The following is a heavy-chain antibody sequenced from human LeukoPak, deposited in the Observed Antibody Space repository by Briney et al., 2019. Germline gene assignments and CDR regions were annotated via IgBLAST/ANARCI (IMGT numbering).Heavy chain of an antibody. Sequence: KPSETLSLTCTVSGGSISSSSYYWGWIRQPPGKGLEWVGSIHYSGSTYYNPSLKSRLTISVDTSKNQLSLKLNSVTAADTGVYYCARHAGLAVAATGFDYWGQGTLVTVSS. CDR1: GGSISSSSYY. CDR2: IHYSGST. V-gene: IGHV4-39*01. D-gene: IGHD6-19*01. J-gene: IGHJ4*02. CDR3: ARHAGLAVAATGFDY.